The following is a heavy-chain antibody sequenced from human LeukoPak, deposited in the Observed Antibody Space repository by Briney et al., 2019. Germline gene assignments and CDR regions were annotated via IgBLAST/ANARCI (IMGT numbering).Heavy chain of an antibody. J-gene: IGHJ4*02. CDR2: ISYDGSNK. CDR1: GFTFSSYA. Sequence: GSLRLSRVASGFTFSSYAMHWVRQAPGKGLEWVAVISYDGSNKYYADSVKGRFTISRDNSKNTLYLQMNSLRAEDTAVYYCARDHRGVRDYFDYWGQGTLVTVSS. V-gene: IGHV3-30-3*01. D-gene: IGHD3-10*01. CDR3: ARDHRGVRDYFDY.